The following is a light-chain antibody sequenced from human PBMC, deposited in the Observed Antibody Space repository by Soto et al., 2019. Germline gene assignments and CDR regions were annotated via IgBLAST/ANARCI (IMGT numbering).Light chain of an antibody. J-gene: IGLJ3*02. Sequence: QSVLTQPPSLSGAPRQRVTISCSGSSSKIGKNPVNWYRQFPGKAPELLIYYDDLLSSGVSDRFSGSKSGTSASLAISGLQSEDEADYYCAVWDDTLSGPVFGGGTKLTVL. V-gene: IGLV1-36*01. CDR3: AVWDDTLSGPV. CDR1: SSKIGKNP. CDR2: YDD.